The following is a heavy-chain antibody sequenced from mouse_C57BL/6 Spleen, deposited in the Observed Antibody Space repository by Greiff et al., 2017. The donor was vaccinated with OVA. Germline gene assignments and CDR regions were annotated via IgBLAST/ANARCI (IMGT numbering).Heavy chain of an antibody. D-gene: IGHD1-1*01. V-gene: IGHV1-72*01. Sequence: QVQLQQPGAELVKPGASVKLSCKASGYTFTSYWMHWVKQKPGRGLEWIGRIDPNSGGTKYNEKFKSKATLTVDKPSSTAYMQLSSLTSEDSAVYYCARSDITTVVADFDYWGQGTTLTVSS. CDR1: GYTFTSYW. CDR2: IDPNSGGT. J-gene: IGHJ2*01. CDR3: ARSDITTVVADFDY.